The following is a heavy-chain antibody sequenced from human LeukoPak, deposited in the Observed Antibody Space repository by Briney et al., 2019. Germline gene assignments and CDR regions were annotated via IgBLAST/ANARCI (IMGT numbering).Heavy chain of an antibody. CDR2: IYAGDSDT. CDR3: ARRRYSSSSGEYYFDY. D-gene: IGHD6-6*01. J-gene: IGHJ4*02. Sequence: GESLKISCKGSGYSFTSYWIGWVRQMPGKGLEWMGIIYAGDSDTRYSPSFQGQVTISADKSISTAYLQWSSLKASDTAMYYCARRRYSSSSGEYYFDYWGQGTLVTVSS. V-gene: IGHV5-51*01. CDR1: GYSFTSYW.